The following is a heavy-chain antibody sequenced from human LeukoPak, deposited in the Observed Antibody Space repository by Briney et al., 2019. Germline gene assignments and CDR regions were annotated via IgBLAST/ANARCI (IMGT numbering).Heavy chain of an antibody. CDR2: INHSGST. Sequence: PSETLSLTCAVYGGSFSGYYWSWIRQPPGKGLEWIGEINHSGSTNYNPSLKSRVTISVDTSKNQFSLKPSSVTAADTAVYYCARTSRIAVAGKGKAFDYWGQGTLVTVSS. D-gene: IGHD6-19*01. CDR3: ARTSRIAVAGKGKAFDY. V-gene: IGHV4-34*01. CDR1: GGSFSGYY. J-gene: IGHJ4*02.